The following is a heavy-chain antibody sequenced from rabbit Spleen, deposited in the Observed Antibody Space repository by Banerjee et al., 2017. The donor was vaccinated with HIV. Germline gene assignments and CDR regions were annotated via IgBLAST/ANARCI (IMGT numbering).Heavy chain of an antibody. CDR2: IRNDNT. CDR1: GLDFSSSYW. J-gene: IGHJ4*01. CDR3: ARDLPGVIGWNFDL. D-gene: IGHD1-1*01. V-gene: IGHV1S45*01. Sequence: QQQLVESGGGLVQPEGSLTLTCKASGLDFSSSYWMSWVRQAPGKGLEWIGRIRNDNTYYASWAKGRFTISKTSSTTVTLQMTRVTAADTATYFCARDLPGVIGWNFDLWGPGTLVTVS.